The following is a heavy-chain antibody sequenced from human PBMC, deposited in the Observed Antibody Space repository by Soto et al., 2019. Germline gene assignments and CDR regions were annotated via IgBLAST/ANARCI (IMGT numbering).Heavy chain of an antibody. D-gene: IGHD6-13*01. V-gene: IGHV3-48*01. CDR3: ARHPERIAQIGWFDP. J-gene: IGHJ5*02. CDR1: GFTFSTYT. Sequence: EVQLVESGGGWYQPGGSLGPSLPPPGFTFSTYTINWVRQAPGKGLGGVSYISSSSSTIYYADSVKGRFTISRDNAKNSLYLQMNSLRAEDTAVYYCARHPERIAQIGWFDPWGQGTLVTVSS. CDR2: ISSSSSTI.